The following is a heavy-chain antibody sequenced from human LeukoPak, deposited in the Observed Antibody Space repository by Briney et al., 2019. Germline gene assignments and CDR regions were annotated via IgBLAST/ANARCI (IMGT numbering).Heavy chain of an antibody. Sequence: ASVKVSCKASGYTFTSYYMHWVRQAPGQGLEWMGIINPSGGSTSYAQKFQGRVTMTRDTSTSTVYMELSRLRSEDTAVYYCARDWAYCGGDCHRYLGYWGQGTLVTVSS. D-gene: IGHD2-21*02. V-gene: IGHV1-46*01. CDR2: INPSGGST. J-gene: IGHJ4*02. CDR1: GYTFTSYY. CDR3: ARDWAYCGGDCHRYLGY.